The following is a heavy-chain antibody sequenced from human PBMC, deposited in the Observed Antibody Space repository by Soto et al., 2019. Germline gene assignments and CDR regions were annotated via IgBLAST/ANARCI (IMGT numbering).Heavy chain of an antibody. CDR2: ISPADSET. D-gene: IGHD6-6*01. V-gene: IGHV5-51*01. CDR1: GYIFTNYW. J-gene: IGHJ4*02. CDR3: ARPGRLRYTSSFDY. Sequence: GESLKISCKGSGYIFTNYWIGWVRQMPGKGLEWMGIISPADSETRYSPSFQGQVTISADKSTSTAYLQWSSLKATDTAMYYCARPGRLRYTSSFDYWGQGTQVTVS.